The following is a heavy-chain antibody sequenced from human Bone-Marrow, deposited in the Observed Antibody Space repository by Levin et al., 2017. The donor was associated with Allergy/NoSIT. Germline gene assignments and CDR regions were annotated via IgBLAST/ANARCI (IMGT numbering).Heavy chain of an antibody. CDR1: GFTFSDAW. D-gene: IGHD7-27*01. V-gene: IGHV3-15*01. CDR2: IKNKREGGTR. CDR3: TMGPWGHWDDAFEI. J-gene: IGHJ3*02. Sequence: GESLKISCAASGFTFSDAWMTWVRQAPGKGLEWVGRIKNKREGGTRDYAAPVKGRFTISRDDAENTVYLQMNSLKTEDTAVYYCTMGPWGHWDDAFEIWGQGTSVTVSS.